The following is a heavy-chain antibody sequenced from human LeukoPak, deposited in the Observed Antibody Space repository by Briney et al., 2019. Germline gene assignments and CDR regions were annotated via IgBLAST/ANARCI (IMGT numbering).Heavy chain of an antibody. J-gene: IGHJ4*02. CDR1: GFTFSSYA. CDR2: LTGSGDAT. V-gene: IGHV3-23*01. Sequence: GGSLRLSCAASGFTFSSYAMNWVRQPPGKGLEWVSSLTGSGDATYYADSVKGRFTISRDNSKNTLYLQMIGLRVEDTAVYYCAKGDTVYDASPFFWGQGTLVTVSS. D-gene: IGHD1-14*01. CDR3: AKGDTVYDASPFF.